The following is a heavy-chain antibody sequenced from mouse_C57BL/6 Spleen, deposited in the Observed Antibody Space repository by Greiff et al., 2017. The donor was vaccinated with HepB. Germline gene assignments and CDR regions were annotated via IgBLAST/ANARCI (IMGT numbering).Heavy chain of an antibody. Sequence: EVQLQQSGAELVKSGATVKLSCTASGPNIKDTYMHWLKQWPEQGLEWIGRIDPTNGNTKYDQKFQGKATLTADKSSNTASLQLSSLTYDDTGVYNCARMGRKWVQGTTLTVSS. J-gene: IGHJ2*01. D-gene: IGHD6-1*01. CDR2: IDPTNGNT. CDR1: GPNIKDTY. CDR3: ARMGRK. V-gene: IGHV14-3*02.